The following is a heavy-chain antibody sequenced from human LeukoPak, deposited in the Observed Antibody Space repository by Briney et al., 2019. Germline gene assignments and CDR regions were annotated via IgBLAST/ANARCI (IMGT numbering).Heavy chain of an antibody. D-gene: IGHD1-7*01. CDR3: ARHEGWNYWFDP. CDR1: GGSISSYY. J-gene: IGHJ5*02. Sequence: PSETLSLTCTVSGGSISSYYWSWIRQPPGKGLEWIGYIYTSGSTNYNPSLKSRVTISVDTSKNQFSLKLSSVTAADTAVYYCARHEGWNYWFDPWGQGTLVTVSS. V-gene: IGHV4-4*09. CDR2: IYTSGST.